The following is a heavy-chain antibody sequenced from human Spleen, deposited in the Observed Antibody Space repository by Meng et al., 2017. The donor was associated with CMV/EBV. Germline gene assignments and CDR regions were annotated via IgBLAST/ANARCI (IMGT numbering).Heavy chain of an antibody. CDR3: ARDTRGQYSADDAFDI. V-gene: IGHV1-8*02. D-gene: IGHD1-26*01. CDR1: GYTFTGYY. CDR2: INPHSGNT. J-gene: IGHJ3*02. Sequence: ASVKVSCKASGYTFTGYYMHWLRQAPGQGFEWVGWINPHSGNTGYAQKFQGRVTMTRSTSINTAYMELYSLTSEDTAVYYCARDTRGQYSADDAFDIWGQGTMVTVSS.